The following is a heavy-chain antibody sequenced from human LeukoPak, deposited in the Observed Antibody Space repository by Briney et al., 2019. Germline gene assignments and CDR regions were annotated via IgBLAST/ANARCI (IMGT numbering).Heavy chain of an antibody. CDR2: ISSSSSYI. CDR1: GFTFSSYS. V-gene: IGHV3-21*01. Sequence: GALRLSCAASGFTFSSYSMNWVRQAPGKGLEWVSSISSSSSYIYYADSVKGRFTISRDNAKNSLYLQMNSLRAEDTAVYYCARDEIAVAGSDYWGQGTLVTVSS. J-gene: IGHJ4*02. CDR3: ARDEIAVAGSDY. D-gene: IGHD6-19*01.